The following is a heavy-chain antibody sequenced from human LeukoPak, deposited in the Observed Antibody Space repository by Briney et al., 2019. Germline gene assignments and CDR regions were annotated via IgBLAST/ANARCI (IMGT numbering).Heavy chain of an antibody. Sequence: SVKVSCKASGGTFSSYAITWVRQAPGQGLEWMGGISPIFGTANYAQKFQGRVTITADESTSTAYMELSSLRSEDTAVYYCARVTPFDIVVVPAASGPFDIWGQGTMVTVSS. CDR3: ARVTPFDIVVVPAASGPFDI. D-gene: IGHD2-2*01. V-gene: IGHV1-69*01. J-gene: IGHJ3*02. CDR1: GGTFSSYA. CDR2: ISPIFGTA.